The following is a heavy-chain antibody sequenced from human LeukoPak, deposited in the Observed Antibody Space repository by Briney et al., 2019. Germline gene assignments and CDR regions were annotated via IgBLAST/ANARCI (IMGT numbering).Heavy chain of an antibody. CDR1: GGSISSSSYY. V-gene: IGHV4-39*07. CDR2: INHSGST. D-gene: IGHD3-3*01. CDR3: ATRNDFWSGIQLGWFDP. J-gene: IGHJ5*02. Sequence: PSETLSLTCTVSGGSISSSSYYWSWIRQPPGKGLEWIGEINHSGSTNYNPSLKSRVTISVDTSKNQFSLKLSSVTAADTAVYYCATRNDFWSGIQLGWFDPWGQGTLVTVSS.